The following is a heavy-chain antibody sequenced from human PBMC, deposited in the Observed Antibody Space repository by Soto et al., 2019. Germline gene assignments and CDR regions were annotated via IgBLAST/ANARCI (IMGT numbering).Heavy chain of an antibody. CDR1: GGSISSYC. CDR3: ASVPRNLVKLLYFRS. D-gene: IGHD3-16*01. CDR2: MYDSGST. Sequence: NPSETLSLTCTVSGGSISSYCWSWIRQPPGKGLEWIGYMYDSGSTNYNPSLQSQVTISIDTSKNQFSLKLSSVTAADTAVYYCASVPRNLVKLLYFRSWGQGTLVTVSS. V-gene: IGHV4-59*01. J-gene: IGHJ4*02.